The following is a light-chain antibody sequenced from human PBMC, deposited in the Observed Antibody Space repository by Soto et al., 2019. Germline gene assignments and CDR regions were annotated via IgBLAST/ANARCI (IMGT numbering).Light chain of an antibody. CDR2: DAS. J-gene: IGKJ1*01. CDR1: QTIRTR. Sequence: DIRMTQSPSTLSASVGDRVTITCRASQTIRTRLAWYQQKPGKAPKLLIYDASTLDSGVPSRFSGSGSETDFTLTISGLQPDDFATYYCQQYTTFSRAFGQGTEVDI. V-gene: IGKV1-5*01. CDR3: QQYTTFSRA.